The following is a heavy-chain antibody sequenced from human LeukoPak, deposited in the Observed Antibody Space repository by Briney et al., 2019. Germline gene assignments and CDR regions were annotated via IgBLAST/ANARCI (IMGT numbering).Heavy chain of an antibody. J-gene: IGHJ4*02. CDR2: ISWNSGSI. CDR1: GFTFDDYA. D-gene: IGHD6-19*01. Sequence: GGSLRLSCVASGFTFDDYAMHWVRQAPGKGLEWVSGISWNSGSIGYADSVKGRFTISRDNAKNSLYLQMNSLRAEDTALYYCAKDQAVAGTVGPVDYWGQGTLVSVSS. CDR3: AKDQAVAGTVGPVDY. V-gene: IGHV3-9*01.